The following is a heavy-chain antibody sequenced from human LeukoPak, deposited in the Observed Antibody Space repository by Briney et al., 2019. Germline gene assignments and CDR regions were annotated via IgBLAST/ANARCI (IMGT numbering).Heavy chain of an antibody. CDR2: ISDNTGST. J-gene: IGHJ6*03. Sequence: GGSLRLSCVASGFTFSSYDMNWVRQAPGKGLEYVSAISDNTGSTYYANSVKGRFTISRDNSKNTLFLQMGSLRAEDMAVYYCARLGTDDYYMDVWGKGTTVTVSS. D-gene: IGHD3-16*01. CDR1: GFTFSSYD. CDR3: ARLGTDDYYMDV. V-gene: IGHV3-64*01.